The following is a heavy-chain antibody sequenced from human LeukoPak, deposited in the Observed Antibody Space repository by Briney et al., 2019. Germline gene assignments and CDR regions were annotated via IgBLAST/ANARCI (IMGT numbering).Heavy chain of an antibody. J-gene: IGHJ4*02. D-gene: IGHD5-12*01. CDR3: ARMGGYSGYATH. CDR1: GGSISPYY. Sequence: SETLSLTCTVSGGSISPYYWSWIRQPPGKGLEWIGYMHSSGSANSNPSLKSRATISVDTSKNQFPLKLSSVTAADTAVYYCARMGGYSGYATHWGQGSLVTVSS. CDR2: MHSSGSA. V-gene: IGHV4-59*08.